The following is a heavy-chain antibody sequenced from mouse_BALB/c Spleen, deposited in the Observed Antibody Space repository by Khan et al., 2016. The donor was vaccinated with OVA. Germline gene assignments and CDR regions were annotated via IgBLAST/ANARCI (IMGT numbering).Heavy chain of an antibody. D-gene: IGHD1-1*01. CDR2: ISYSDYT. V-gene: IGHV3-2*02. Sequence: EVQLVESGPGLVKPSQSLSLTCTVTGYSITSGYAWNWIRQFPGNKLEWMGYISYSDYTNYNPSLKSRISITRDTSKNQFFLQLNSVTTEDTATYYCARGNYYGYYFDYWGQGTTLTVSS. CDR1: GYSITSGYA. J-gene: IGHJ2*01. CDR3: ARGNYYGYYFDY.